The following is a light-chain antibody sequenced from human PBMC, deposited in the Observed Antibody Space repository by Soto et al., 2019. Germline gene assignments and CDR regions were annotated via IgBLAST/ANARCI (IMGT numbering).Light chain of an antibody. Sequence: DIQLTQSPSFLSASVGDRVTITCRASQGIDTYLAWYQQKPGKAPKLLIYAASFLQSGVPSRFSGSGSGTEFTLTISSLQPEDFAAYCCQQLNTYPFIFGQGTRLEIK. CDR1: QGIDTY. V-gene: IGKV1-9*01. CDR3: QQLNTYPFI. J-gene: IGKJ5*01. CDR2: AAS.